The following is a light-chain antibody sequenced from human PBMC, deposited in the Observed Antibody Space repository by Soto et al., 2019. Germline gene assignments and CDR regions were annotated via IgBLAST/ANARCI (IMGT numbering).Light chain of an antibody. CDR3: QQYGSSPWT. CDR1: QSVRSNF. V-gene: IGKV3-20*01. CDR2: GAS. Sequence: EIVLTQSPGTLSLSPGERATLSCRASQSVRSNFLAWYQQKPGQAPRLLIYGASNRATGIPDRFSGSGSGTDFTLTITTLEPEDFAMYYCQQYGSSPWTFGQGTKV. J-gene: IGKJ1*01.